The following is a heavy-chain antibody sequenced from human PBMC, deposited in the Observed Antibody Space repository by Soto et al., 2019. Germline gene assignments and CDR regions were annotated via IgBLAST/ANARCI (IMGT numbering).Heavy chain of an antibody. J-gene: IGHJ4*02. CDR1: GGSISSGGYS. Sequence: SETLSLTCAVSGGSISSGGYSWSWIRQPPGKGLEWIGYIYHSGSTYYNPSLKSRVTISVDRSKNQSSLKLSSVTAADTAVYYCSRGGVDYYDSSGYYSSPYYFDYWGQGTLVTVS. CDR2: IYHSGST. CDR3: SRGGVDYYDSSGYYSSPYYFDY. V-gene: IGHV4-30-2*01. D-gene: IGHD3-22*01.